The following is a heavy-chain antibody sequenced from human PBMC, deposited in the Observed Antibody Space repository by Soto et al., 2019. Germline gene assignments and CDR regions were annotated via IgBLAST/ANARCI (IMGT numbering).Heavy chain of an antibody. J-gene: IGHJ1*01. CDR3: ARDRVESGYPEYFQH. D-gene: IGHD3-22*01. CDR1: GFTVSSNY. V-gene: IGHV3-53*01. CDR2: IYSGGST. Sequence: EVQLVESGGGLIQPGGSLRLSCAASGFTVSSNYMSWVRQAPGKGLEWVSVIYSGGSTYYADSVKGRFTISRDNPKTTLYLQMNSLRAEDTAVYYCARDRVESGYPEYFQHWGQGTLVTVSS.